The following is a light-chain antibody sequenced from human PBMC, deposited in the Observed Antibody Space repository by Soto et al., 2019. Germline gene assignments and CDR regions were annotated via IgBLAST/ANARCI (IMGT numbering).Light chain of an antibody. V-gene: IGKV3-20*01. CDR2: GAS. CDR1: QSVSSSY. J-gene: IGKJ1*01. CDR3: QQYGSSRT. Sequence: VVTQSPGTLSLSPGERATLSCRASQSVSSSYLAWYQQKPGQAPRLLIYGASSRATGIPDRFSGSGSGTDFTLTISRLEPEDFAVYSCQQYGSSRTFGKGTKGDIK.